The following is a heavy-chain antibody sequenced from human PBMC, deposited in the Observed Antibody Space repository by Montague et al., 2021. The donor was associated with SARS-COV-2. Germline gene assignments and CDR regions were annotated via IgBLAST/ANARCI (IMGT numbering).Heavy chain of an antibody. V-gene: IGHV4-59*01. J-gene: IGHJ5*02. D-gene: IGHD3-3*01. Sequence: SETLSLTCTVSGGSISSYYWSWIWQPPGKGLEWIGYIYYSGSTNXNPSLKSRVTISVDTSKNQFSLKLSSVTAADTAVYYCARAQMNRITIFGVVAEFDPWGQGTLVTVSS. CDR3: ARAQMNRITIFGVVAEFDP. CDR1: GGSISSYY. CDR2: IYYSGST.